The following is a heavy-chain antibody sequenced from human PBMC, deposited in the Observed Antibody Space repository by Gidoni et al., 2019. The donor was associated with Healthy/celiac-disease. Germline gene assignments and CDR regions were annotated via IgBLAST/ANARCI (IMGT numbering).Heavy chain of an antibody. CDR2: ISSSGSTI. J-gene: IGHJ4*02. CDR3: ASRPWEIDC. D-gene: IGHD1-26*01. CDR1: FGDYY. V-gene: IGHV3-11*01. Sequence: FGDYYMSWIRQAPGKGLEWVSYISSSGSTIYYADSVKGRFTISRDNAKNSLYLQMNSLRAEDTAVYYCASRPWEIDCWGQGTLVTVSS.